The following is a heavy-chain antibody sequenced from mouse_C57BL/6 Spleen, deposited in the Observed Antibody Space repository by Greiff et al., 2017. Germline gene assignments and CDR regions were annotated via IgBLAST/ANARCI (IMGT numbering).Heavy chain of an antibody. J-gene: IGHJ4*01. D-gene: IGHD1-1*01. CDR2: ISSGSSTI. V-gene: IGHV5-17*01. CDR3: ARKEVITTVVEDYYAMDY. Sequence: EVQRVESGGGLVKPGGSLKLSCAASGFTFSDYGMHWVRQAPEKGLEWVAYISSGSSTIYYADTVKGRFTISRDNAKNTLFLQMTSLRSEDTAMYYCARKEVITTVVEDYYAMDYWGQGTSVTVSS. CDR1: GFTFSDYG.